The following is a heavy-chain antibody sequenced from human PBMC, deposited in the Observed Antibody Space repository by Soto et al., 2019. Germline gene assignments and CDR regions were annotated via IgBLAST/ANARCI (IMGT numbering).Heavy chain of an antibody. CDR2: ISGSDGST. CDR3: AKPDGWYPFDY. D-gene: IGHD6-19*01. J-gene: IGHJ4*02. V-gene: IGHV3-23*01. CDR1: GFTFSSYA. Sequence: VGSLRLSCAASGFTFSSYAMSWVRQAPGKGLEWVSAISGSDGSTYYADSVKGRFTIPRDNSKNTLYLQMNSLRAEDTAIYYCAKPDGWYPFDYWGQGTLVTVSS.